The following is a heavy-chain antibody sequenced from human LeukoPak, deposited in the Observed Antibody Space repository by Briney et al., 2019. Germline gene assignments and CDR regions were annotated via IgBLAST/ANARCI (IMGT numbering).Heavy chain of an antibody. D-gene: IGHD2-21*02. Sequence: GESLKISCEGSGYSFSNYWIGWVRPMPGKGLGWMGIIYPGDYETRYNTSFQGLVTISVDKSISTAYLQWSSLKASDTAMYYCAIPPGYCGNDCSFDHWGQGTLVTVSS. V-gene: IGHV5-51*01. CDR3: AIPPGYCGNDCSFDH. CDR2: IYPGDYET. CDR1: GYSFSNYW. J-gene: IGHJ4*02.